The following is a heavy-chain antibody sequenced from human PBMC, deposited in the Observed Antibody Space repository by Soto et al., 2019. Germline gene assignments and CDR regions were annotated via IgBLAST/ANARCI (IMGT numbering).Heavy chain of an antibody. CDR1: GFTFSSYW. J-gene: IGHJ1*01. Sequence: EVPLVESGGGLVQPGGSLRLSCAASGFTFSSYWMSWVRQAPGKGLEWVANIKQDGSEKYYVDSVKGRFTISRDNAKNSLYLQMNSLRAEDTAVYYCARLPPPLAPGEVYFQHWGQGTLVTVSS. CDR3: ARLPPPLAPGEVYFQH. V-gene: IGHV3-7*01. CDR2: IKQDGSEK.